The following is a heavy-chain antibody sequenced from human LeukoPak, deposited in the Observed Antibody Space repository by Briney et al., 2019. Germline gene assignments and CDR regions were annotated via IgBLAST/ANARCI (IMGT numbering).Heavy chain of an antibody. CDR1: GYTFTSYD. D-gene: IGHD6-19*01. V-gene: IGHV1-2*02. CDR3: AREGRRMAGRENWFDP. J-gene: IGHJ5*02. Sequence: GASVKVSCKVSGYTFTSYDINWVRQATGQGLEWVGWMNPNSGGTNHAQKFQGRVTMTRDTSISTAYMELSRLRSDDTAVYYCAREGRRMAGRENWFDPWGQGTLVTVSS. CDR2: MNPNSGGT.